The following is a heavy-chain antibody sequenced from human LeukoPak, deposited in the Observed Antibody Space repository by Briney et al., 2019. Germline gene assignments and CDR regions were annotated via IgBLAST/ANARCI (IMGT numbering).Heavy chain of an antibody. V-gene: IGHV3-20*04. Sequence: PGGSLRLSCEASGFTFDDYGMSWVRQGPGKGLEWVSGINWNGGSTGYSDSVKGRFTISRDNAKNSLYLQMNSLGAEDTALYYCAREYFETPNQLDYWGQGALVTVSS. CDR1: GFTFDDYG. CDR3: AREYFETPNQLDY. J-gene: IGHJ4*02. D-gene: IGHD3-9*01. CDR2: INWNGGST.